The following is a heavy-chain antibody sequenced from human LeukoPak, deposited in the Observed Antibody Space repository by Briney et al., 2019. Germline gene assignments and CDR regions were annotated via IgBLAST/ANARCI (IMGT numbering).Heavy chain of an antibody. Sequence: SVKVSCKASGGTFSSYAISWVRQAPGQGLEWMGGIIPIFGTANYAQKFQGRVTITADESTSTAYMELSSLRSEDTAVYYCAREGGSYSYFDYWGQGTLVTVSS. CDR3: AREGGSYSYFDY. CDR2: IIPIFGTA. V-gene: IGHV1-69*13. J-gene: IGHJ4*02. CDR1: GGTFSSYA. D-gene: IGHD1-26*01.